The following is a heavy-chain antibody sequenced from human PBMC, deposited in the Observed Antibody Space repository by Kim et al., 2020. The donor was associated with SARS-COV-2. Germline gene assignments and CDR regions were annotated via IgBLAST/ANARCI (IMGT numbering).Heavy chain of an antibody. V-gene: IGHV4-39*01. J-gene: IGHJ4*02. Sequence: KSRVTISRDTSKNQFSLKLSSVTAADTAVYYCARQWYYYDSSGYYYPFDYWGQGTLVTVSS. D-gene: IGHD3-22*01. CDR3: ARQWYYYDSSGYYYPFDY.